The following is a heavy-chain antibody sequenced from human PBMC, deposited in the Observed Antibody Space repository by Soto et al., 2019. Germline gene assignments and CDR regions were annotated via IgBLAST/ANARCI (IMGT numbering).Heavy chain of an antibody. J-gene: IGHJ4*02. Sequence: GGSLRLSCAASRFTFTSYAMSWVRQTPGKGLEWVSVISGSGGSTYYADSVKGRFTISRDNSKNTLYLQMNSLRAEDTAVYYCAKNIHTGYTTVPKFDYWGQGTLVTVSS. D-gene: IGHD1-1*01. CDR2: ISGSGGST. CDR3: AKNIHTGYTTVPKFDY. V-gene: IGHV3-23*01. CDR1: RFTFTSYA.